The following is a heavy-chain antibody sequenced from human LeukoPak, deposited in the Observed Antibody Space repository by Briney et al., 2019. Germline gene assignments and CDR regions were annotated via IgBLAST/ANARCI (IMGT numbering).Heavy chain of an antibody. Sequence: PGGSLRLSCAASGFTFSNFYMHWVRQPPGKGLVWVSRIDADGSTTTYADSVKGRFTISRDNPKNTLYLQMNSLRAEDTAAYYCARGGPLSYSGSLYGAFDMWGQGTMVTVSS. CDR2: IDADGSTT. J-gene: IGHJ3*02. D-gene: IGHD1-26*01. CDR1: GFTFSNFY. CDR3: ARGGPLSYSGSLYGAFDM. V-gene: IGHV3-74*01.